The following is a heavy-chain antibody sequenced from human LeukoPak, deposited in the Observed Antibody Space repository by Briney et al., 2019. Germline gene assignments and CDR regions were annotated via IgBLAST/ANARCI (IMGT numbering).Heavy chain of an antibody. Sequence: ASVKVSCKASGYTFTSYDINWVRQATGQGPEWMGWMNPNSGNTGYAQKFQGRVTMTRNTSISTAYMELSSLRSEDTAVYYCARGNYDFWSGYTPDYYYCYMDVWGKGTTVTVSS. CDR2: MNPNSGNT. V-gene: IGHV1-8*01. CDR3: ARGNYDFWSGYTPDYYYCYMDV. CDR1: GYTFTSYD. D-gene: IGHD3-3*01. J-gene: IGHJ6*03.